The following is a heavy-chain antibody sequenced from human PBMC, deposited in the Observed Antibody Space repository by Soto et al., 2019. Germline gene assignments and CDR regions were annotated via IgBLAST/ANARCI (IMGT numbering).Heavy chain of an antibody. D-gene: IGHD6-6*01. J-gene: IGHJ5*02. V-gene: IGHV1-69*01. CDR1: GGTLSNYA. Sequence: QVQLVQSGAEVKKPGSSVKVSCKASGGTLSNYAISWVRQAPGQGLEWMGRITPMFGTANYAQKFQGRVTITADESTSTAYMELNSLRVEDTAVYYCARDRSTSSPSWFDPWGQGTLVTVSS. CDR2: ITPMFGTA. CDR3: ARDRSTSSPSWFDP.